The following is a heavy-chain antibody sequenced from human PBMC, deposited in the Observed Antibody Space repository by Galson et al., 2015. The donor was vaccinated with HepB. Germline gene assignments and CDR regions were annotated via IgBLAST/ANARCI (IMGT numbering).Heavy chain of an antibody. D-gene: IGHD1-1*01. CDR1: EVTFSWYW. Sequence: SLRLSCAASEVTFSWYWMSWVRQAPGKGLEWVANIRQDGSDKYYVDSVKGRFTISRDNAKNSLYLQMNSLRAEDTAVYYCATQPDYYYYGLDVWGQGTTVIVSS. V-gene: IGHV3-7*03. J-gene: IGHJ6*02. CDR2: IRQDGSDK. CDR3: ATQPDYYYYGLDV.